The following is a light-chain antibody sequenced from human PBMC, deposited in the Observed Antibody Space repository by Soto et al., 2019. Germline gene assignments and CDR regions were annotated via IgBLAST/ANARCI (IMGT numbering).Light chain of an antibody. J-gene: IGKJ4*01. V-gene: IGKV1-39*01. Sequence: DIQMTQSPSSLSASVGDRVTITCRPSQRISTGINWYQQKPGKAPRLLIYAASTLQSGVTSRFSGTGPGTDFPLTISGLQTEDFATYYCQEGYGVPVLSFGGGTEVEVK. CDR1: QRISTG. CDR3: QEGYGVPVLS. CDR2: AAS.